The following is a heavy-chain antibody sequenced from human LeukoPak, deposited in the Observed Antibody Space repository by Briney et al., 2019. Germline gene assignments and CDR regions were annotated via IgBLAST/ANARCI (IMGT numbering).Heavy chain of an antibody. CDR3: ARGSIDY. CDR1: GGTFSSYA. Sequence: GASVKVSCKASGGTFSSYAISWVRQAPGHGLEWLGWINPNSGGTNYAQKFEGRVTMTRDTSTSTVYMELSRLRSDDTAVYFCARGSIDYWGQGTLVTVSS. J-gene: IGHJ4*02. V-gene: IGHV1-2*02. CDR2: INPNSGGT.